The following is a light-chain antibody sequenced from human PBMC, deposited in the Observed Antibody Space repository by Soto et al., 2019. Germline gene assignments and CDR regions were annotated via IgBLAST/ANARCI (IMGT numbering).Light chain of an antibody. Sequence: AIRMTQFPSSLSASVGDRVTITCRASQDIRSDLVWYQQRPGKAPRVLIYAASSLQSGVPSRFSGSGSGTDFTLTISSLQPEDFATYYCLQDYNYPLTFGGGTKVEIK. CDR1: QDIRSD. V-gene: IGKV1-6*01. CDR2: AAS. J-gene: IGKJ4*01. CDR3: LQDYNYPLT.